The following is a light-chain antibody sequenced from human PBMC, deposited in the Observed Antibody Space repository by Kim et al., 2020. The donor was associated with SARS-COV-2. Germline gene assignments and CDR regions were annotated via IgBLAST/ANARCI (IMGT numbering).Light chain of an antibody. CDR2: RDS. Sequence: GQRVTNSCSGSTANIGSNYVYWYQHHPGPAPQVLLYRDSQRPSGVPDRFSGSKSGTAAALAVSGLRSEDQADYYCAVWDDSLSAWVFGGGTQLTVL. CDR1: TANIGSNY. V-gene: IGLV1-47*01. J-gene: IGLJ3*02. CDR3: AVWDDSLSAWV.